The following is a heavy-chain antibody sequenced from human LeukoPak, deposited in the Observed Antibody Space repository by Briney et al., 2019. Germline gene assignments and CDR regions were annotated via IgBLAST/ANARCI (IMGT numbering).Heavy chain of an antibody. J-gene: IGHJ4*02. Sequence: GGSLRLSCAASGFTFSSYAIHWVRQAPGKGLEWVAFISYDGSNKYYADFVKGRFTVSRDNSKNTLYLQMNSLRPEDTAVYYCAKDRTGSGWHLDYWGQGTLVTVSS. CDR3: AKDRTGSGWHLDY. V-gene: IGHV3-30*04. D-gene: IGHD6-19*01. CDR2: ISYDGSNK. CDR1: GFTFSSYA.